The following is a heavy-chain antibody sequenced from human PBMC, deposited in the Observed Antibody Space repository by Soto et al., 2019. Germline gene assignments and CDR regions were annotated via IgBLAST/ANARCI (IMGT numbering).Heavy chain of an antibody. CDR3: ARVLVNARYEASGYDTFDV. CDR2: IHYSGGS. D-gene: IGHD3-22*01. CDR1: GGSITGYF. J-gene: IGHJ3*01. Sequence: SETLCLTCTVSGGSITGYFWSWIRQPPGKGLECFSSIHYSGGSKLRSSRQSRLDISVDKSDNNLSLKLTSVTAADTAVYYCARVLVNARYEASGYDTFDVWGQGTMVT. V-gene: IGHV4-59*01.